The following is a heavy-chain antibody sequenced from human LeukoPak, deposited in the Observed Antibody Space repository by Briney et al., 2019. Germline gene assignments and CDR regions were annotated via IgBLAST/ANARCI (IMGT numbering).Heavy chain of an antibody. Sequence: ASVKVSCKASGGTFSSYAISWVRQAPGQGLEWMGRIIPILGIANYAQKFQGRVTITADKSTSTAYMELSSLRSEDTAVYYCARDLVVGTPYYYGMDVWGQGTTVTVSS. CDR3: ARDLVVGTPYYYGMDV. CDR1: GGTFSSYA. CDR2: IIPILGIA. D-gene: IGHD1-14*01. J-gene: IGHJ6*02. V-gene: IGHV1-69*04.